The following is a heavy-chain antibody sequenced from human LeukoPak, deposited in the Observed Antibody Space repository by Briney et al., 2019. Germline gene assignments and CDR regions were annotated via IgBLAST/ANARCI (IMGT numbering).Heavy chain of an antibody. CDR3: AREGQYQLPFAY. CDR1: GFIFSSYW. V-gene: IGHV3-7*01. D-gene: IGHD2-2*01. Sequence: GGSLRLSCTASGFIFSSYWMSWVRQAPGKGLECVANIKQDGSDKYYVASVKGRFTISRDNAKNSLYLQMNSLRTEDTAMYYCAREGQYQLPFAYWGQGILVTVSS. J-gene: IGHJ4*02. CDR2: IKQDGSDK.